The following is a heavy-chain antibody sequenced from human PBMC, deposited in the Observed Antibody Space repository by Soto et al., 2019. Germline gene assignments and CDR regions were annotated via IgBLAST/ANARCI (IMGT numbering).Heavy chain of an antibody. V-gene: IGHV3-23*01. Sequence: GGSLRLSCAASGLTFSSYAMSWVRQAPGKGLEWVAAINGGGSGTYYADSVKGRFTISRDNSKNTLYLQMNSLRPEDTAVYFCAKDPYDSSGYYCYFDDWGQGTLVTVSS. CDR2: INGGGSGT. CDR1: GLTFSSYA. CDR3: AKDPYDSSGYYCYFDD. D-gene: IGHD3-22*01. J-gene: IGHJ4*02.